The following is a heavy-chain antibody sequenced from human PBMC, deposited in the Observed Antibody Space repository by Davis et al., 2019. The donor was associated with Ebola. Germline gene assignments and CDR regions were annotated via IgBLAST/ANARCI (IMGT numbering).Heavy chain of an antibody. J-gene: IGHJ4*02. CDR3: ARLGYYDSSGYLIDY. CDR2: THYSGST. Sequence: SETLSLTCTVSGGSISSGSYYWGWIRQPPGKGLEWIGNTHYSGSTYYNPSLKSRVTISVDTSKNQFSLKLSSVTAADTAVYYCARLGYYDSSGYLIDYWGQGTLVTVSS. D-gene: IGHD3-22*01. V-gene: IGHV4-39*07. CDR1: GGSISSGSYY.